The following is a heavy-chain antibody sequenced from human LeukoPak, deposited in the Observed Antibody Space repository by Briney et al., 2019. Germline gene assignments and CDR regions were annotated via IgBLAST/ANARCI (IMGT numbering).Heavy chain of an antibody. CDR1: GFTFSSYS. CDR2: ISSSSSIV. Sequence: GGSLRLSCAASGFTFSSYSMNWVRQAPGKGLEWVSSISSSSSIVDYPDSEKGRFTSSRDNAKNSLYLQMNSLRAEDTAVYYCARSSPHCSSTSCYNDAFDIWGQGTMVTVSS. D-gene: IGHD2-2*02. J-gene: IGHJ3*02. CDR3: ARSSPHCSSTSCYNDAFDI. V-gene: IGHV3-21*01.